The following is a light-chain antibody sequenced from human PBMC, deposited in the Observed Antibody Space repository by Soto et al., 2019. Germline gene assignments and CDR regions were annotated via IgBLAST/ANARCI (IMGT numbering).Light chain of an antibody. CDR2: AGS. J-gene: IGKJ3*01. V-gene: IGKV2-28*01. CDR1: QSLLHSNGYNY. Sequence: EIVMTQSPLSLPVTPGEPASISCKSSQSLLHSNGYNYLDWYLQKPGQSPQLLIYAGSNRASGVPERFSGSGSGTDFTLKISRVEAEDVAVYYCMQALQAPFTFGPGTKGDIK. CDR3: MQALQAPFT.